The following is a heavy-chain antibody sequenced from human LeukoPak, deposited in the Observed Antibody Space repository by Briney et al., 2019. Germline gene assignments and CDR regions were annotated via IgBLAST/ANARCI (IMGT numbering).Heavy chain of an antibody. Sequence: GGSLTLSCAASGFTFSSYDMNWVRQAPGNGLEWVSYIGSRGNAIYYADSVKGQFTISRDNAKNLLFLQMNNLSAEDTGVYYCARLLTRLYCYGYDQWGQGTLLTVSS. V-gene: IGHV3-48*03. D-gene: IGHD5-18*01. CDR3: ARLLTRLYCYGYDQ. J-gene: IGHJ5*02. CDR2: IGSRGNAI. CDR1: GFTFSSYD.